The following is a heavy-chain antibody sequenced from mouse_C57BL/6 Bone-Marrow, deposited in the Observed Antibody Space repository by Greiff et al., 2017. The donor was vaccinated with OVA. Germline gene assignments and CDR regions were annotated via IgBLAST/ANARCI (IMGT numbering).Heavy chain of an antibody. D-gene: IGHD6-5*01. V-gene: IGHV5-17*01. CDR3: ARSYFLAY. CDR1: GFTFSDYG. Sequence: DVMLVESGGGLVKPGGSLKLSCAASGFTFSDYGMHWVRQAPEKGLEWVAYISSGSSTIYYADTVKGRFTISRDNAKNTLFLQMTSLRDEDTARYYCARSYFLAYWGQGTLVTVSA. CDR2: ISSGSSTI. J-gene: IGHJ3*01.